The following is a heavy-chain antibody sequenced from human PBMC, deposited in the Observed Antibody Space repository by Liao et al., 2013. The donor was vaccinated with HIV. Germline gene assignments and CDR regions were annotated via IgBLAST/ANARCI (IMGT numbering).Heavy chain of an antibody. Sequence: QVQLQESGPGLVKPSQTLSLTCTVSGGSLSSGDYYWSWIRQPPGKGLEWIGSIYYSGDTYYNPSLKSRVTISVDTSKIQFSLKLSSVTAADTAVYYCARVPGTYYFDYWGQGTLVTVSS. V-gene: IGHV4-30-4*01. D-gene: IGHD1-1*01. J-gene: IGHJ4*02. CDR3: ARVPGTYYFDY. CDR2: IYYSGDT. CDR1: GGSLSSGDYY.